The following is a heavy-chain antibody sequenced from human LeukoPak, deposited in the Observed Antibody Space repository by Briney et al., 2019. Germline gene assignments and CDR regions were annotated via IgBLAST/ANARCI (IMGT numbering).Heavy chain of an antibody. Sequence: SVKVSCKASGGTFSSYAISWVRQAPGQGLEWMGRIIPILGIANYAQKSQGRVTITADKSTSTAYMELSSLRSEDTAVYYCAPAARHRVEDYWGQGTLVTVSS. V-gene: IGHV1-69*04. D-gene: IGHD6-6*01. CDR3: APAARHRVEDY. CDR1: GGTFSSYA. CDR2: IIPILGIA. J-gene: IGHJ4*02.